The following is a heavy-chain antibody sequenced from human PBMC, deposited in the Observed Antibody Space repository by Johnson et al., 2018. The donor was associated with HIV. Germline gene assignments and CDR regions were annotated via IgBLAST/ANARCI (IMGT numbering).Heavy chain of an antibody. J-gene: IGHJ3*02. CDR2: IRGNGGST. D-gene: IGHD6-13*01. CDR3: ARRRYSTSWQEAFDI. Sequence: VQLVESGGGLVQPGESLRLSCGASGFTFSSHHMYWVRQAPGKGLEHVSAIRGNGGSTYYANSVKGRFTISRDNFKNTLYLQMGSLTAEDMAVYYCARRRYSTSWQEAFDIWGRGTMVTVSS. CDR1: GFTFSSHH. V-gene: IGHV3-64*01.